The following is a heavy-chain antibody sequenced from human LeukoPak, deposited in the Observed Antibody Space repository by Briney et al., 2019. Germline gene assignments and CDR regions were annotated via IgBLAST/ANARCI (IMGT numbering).Heavy chain of an antibody. CDR1: GYTFTGYY. D-gene: IGHD3-22*01. J-gene: IGHJ4*02. CDR2: INPNSGGT. Sequence: ASVKVSCKASGYTFTGYYMHWVRQAPGQGLEWMGWINPNSGGTNYAQKFQGRVTMTRDTSISTAYMELSRLTSDDTAVYYCARRGSGYFYYFDYWGQGTLVTVSS. V-gene: IGHV1-2*02. CDR3: ARRGSGYFYYFDY.